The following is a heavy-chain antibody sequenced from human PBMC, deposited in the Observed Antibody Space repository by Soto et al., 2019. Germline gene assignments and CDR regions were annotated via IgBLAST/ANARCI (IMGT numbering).Heavy chain of an antibody. CDR3: ARDRLSGSFPDY. CDR2: ISSSSSYI. J-gene: IGHJ4*02. V-gene: IGHV3-21*01. Sequence: EVQLVESGGGLIKPGGSLRLSCAASGFTCSSYSMNWVRQAPGKGLEWVSSISSSSSYIYYADSVKGRFTISRDNAKNSLYLQMNSLRAEDTAVYYCARDRLSGSFPDYWGQGTLVAVSS. D-gene: IGHD1-26*01. CDR1: GFTCSSYS.